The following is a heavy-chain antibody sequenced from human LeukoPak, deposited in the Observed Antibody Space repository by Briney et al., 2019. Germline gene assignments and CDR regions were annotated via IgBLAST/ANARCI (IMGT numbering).Heavy chain of an antibody. CDR3: AKAHYIHFLDY. D-gene: IGHD2/OR15-2a*01. J-gene: IGHJ4*02. CDR2: ISGSGDST. Sequence: GGSLRLSCAASGFTFTTYAISWVRQAPGKGLEWVSAISGSGDSTYYADSVKGRFTISRDNSKNTLYLQVNSLRAEDTAVYYCAKAHYIHFLDYWGQGTLVTVSS. V-gene: IGHV3-23*01. CDR1: GFTFTTYA.